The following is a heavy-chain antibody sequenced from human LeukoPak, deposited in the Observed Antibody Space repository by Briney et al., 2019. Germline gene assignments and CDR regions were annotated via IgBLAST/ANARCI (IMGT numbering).Heavy chain of an antibody. J-gene: IGHJ5*02. V-gene: IGHV3-23*01. D-gene: IGHD4-17*01. CDR2: ISGSGGSP. CDR3: AKGVTVTRVLDWFDP. CDR1: GFTFSSYA. Sequence: GRSLRLSCAASGFTFSSYAMSWVRQAPGKGLEWVSTISGSGGSPYYADSVKGRFTISRDNSKNTLYLQMNSLRAEDTVVYYCAKGVTVTRVLDWFDPWGQGALVTVSS.